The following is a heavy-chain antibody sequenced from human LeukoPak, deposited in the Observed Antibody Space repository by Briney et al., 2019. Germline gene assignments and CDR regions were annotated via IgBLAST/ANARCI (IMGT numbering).Heavy chain of an antibody. J-gene: IGHJ3*02. CDR1: GYTFTGYY. V-gene: IGHV1-2*02. CDR2: INPNSGGT. D-gene: IGHD3-10*01. CDR3: ARATASLLRFGELMGAFDI. Sequence: ASVKVSCKASGYTFTGYYMHWVRQAPGQGLEWMGWINPNSGGTNYAQKFQGRVTMTRDTSISTAYMELSRLRSDDTAVYYCARATASLLRFGELMGAFDIWGQGTMVTVSS.